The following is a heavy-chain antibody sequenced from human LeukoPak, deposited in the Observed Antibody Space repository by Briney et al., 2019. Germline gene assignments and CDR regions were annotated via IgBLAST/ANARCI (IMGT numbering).Heavy chain of an antibody. Sequence: SETLSLTCTVSGGSLSSGGYYWSWIRQHPGKGLEWIGYIYYSGSTYYNPSLKSRVTISVDTSKNQFSLKLSSVTAADTAVYYCARDWEDSSSWYIRSGAFDIWGQGTIVTVSS. CDR2: IYYSGST. V-gene: IGHV4-31*03. D-gene: IGHD6-13*01. J-gene: IGHJ3*02. CDR3: ARDWEDSSSWYIRSGAFDI. CDR1: GGSLSSGGYY.